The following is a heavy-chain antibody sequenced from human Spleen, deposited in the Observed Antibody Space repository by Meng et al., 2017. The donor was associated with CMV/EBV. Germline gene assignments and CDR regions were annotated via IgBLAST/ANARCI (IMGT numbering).Heavy chain of an antibody. J-gene: IGHJ4*02. CDR2: INPNSGGT. D-gene: IGHD3-3*01. CDR3: ARDGSYYDFWSGYGIGEDY. CDR1: GYTFTGHY. V-gene: IGHV1-2*02. Sequence: ASVKVSCKASGYTFTGHYMHWVRQAPGQGLEWMGWINPNSGGTNYAQKFQGRVTMTRDTSISTAYMELSRLRSDDTAVYYCARDGSYYDFWSGYGIGEDYWGQGTLVTVSS.